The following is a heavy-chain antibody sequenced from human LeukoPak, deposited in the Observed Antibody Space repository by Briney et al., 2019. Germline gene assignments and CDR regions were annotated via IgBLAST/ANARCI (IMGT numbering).Heavy chain of an antibody. CDR1: GFTFSSYA. Sequence: PGGSLRLSCAASGFTFSSYAMSWVRQAPGKGLEWVSAISGSGGSTYYADSVKGRFTISRDNSKNTLYLQMNSLRAEDTAVYYCAKATETYYYDSSGYYGWDYWGQGTLVTVSS. D-gene: IGHD3-22*01. CDR2: ISGSGGST. J-gene: IGHJ4*02. CDR3: AKATETYYYDSSGYYGWDY. V-gene: IGHV3-23*01.